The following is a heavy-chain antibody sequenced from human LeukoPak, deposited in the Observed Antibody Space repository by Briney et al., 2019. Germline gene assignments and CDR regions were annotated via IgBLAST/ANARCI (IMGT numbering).Heavy chain of an antibody. CDR3: AREFVYGDPFDP. V-gene: IGHV3-66*01. Sequence: GGSLRLSCAASGFTVSSTYMNWVRQAPGKGLEWVSVIFGGGGTYYADSVKGRVIISRDNSKNTLHLQMNSLRAEDTAVYFCAREFVYGDPFDPWGQGNLVTVSS. CDR1: GFTVSSTY. CDR2: IFGGGGT. J-gene: IGHJ5*02. D-gene: IGHD4-17*01.